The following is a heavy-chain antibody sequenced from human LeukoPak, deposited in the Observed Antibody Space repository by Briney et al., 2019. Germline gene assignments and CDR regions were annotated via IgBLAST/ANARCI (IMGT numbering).Heavy chain of an antibody. V-gene: IGHV3-23*01. CDR1: AFTFSNYA. J-gene: IGHJ4*02. CDR3: AKDVGYCSSTTCYKPFDY. CDR2: FSGSGGST. D-gene: IGHD2-2*02. Sequence: GGSLRLSCAASAFTFSNYAMSWVRQAPGKGLEWVSAFSGSGGSTYYADSVKGRFTISRDNSENTLYLQMNSLRAEDTAVYYCAKDVGYCSSTTCYKPFDYWGQGTLVTVSS.